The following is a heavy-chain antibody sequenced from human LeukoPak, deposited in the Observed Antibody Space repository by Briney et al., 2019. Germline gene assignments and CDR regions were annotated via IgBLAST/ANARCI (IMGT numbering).Heavy chain of an antibody. Sequence: KPGGSLRLSCAASGFTFSDYYMSWIRQAPGQGLEWVSYISSSGRTIHYADSVKGRFTISRDNAKNSLYLEMNSLGAEDTAVYYCARDYYDSRGYYGMDVWGQGTTVTVSS. D-gene: IGHD3-22*01. CDR3: ARDYYDSRGYYGMDV. V-gene: IGHV3-11*01. CDR2: ISSSGRTI. CDR1: GFTFSDYY. J-gene: IGHJ6*02.